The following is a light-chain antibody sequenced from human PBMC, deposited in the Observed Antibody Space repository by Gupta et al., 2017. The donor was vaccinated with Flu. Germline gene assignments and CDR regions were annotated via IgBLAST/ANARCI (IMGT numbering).Light chain of an antibody. CDR1: RDIGRV. V-gene: IGKV1-6*01. CDR2: SVS. J-gene: IGKJ1*01. CDR3: QQDYSYPRT. Sequence: GDRVTITFRASRDIGRVVAWYQQTPGEAPRLLIFSVSSLQSRVPSRFSGSGSGTYFTLTIANLQPEDFATYFCQQDYSYPRTFGQGTRVEIK.